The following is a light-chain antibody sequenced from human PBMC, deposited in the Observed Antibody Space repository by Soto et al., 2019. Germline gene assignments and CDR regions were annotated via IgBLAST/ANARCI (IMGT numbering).Light chain of an antibody. CDR2: GNS. CDR3: QSYDSSLSCWV. J-gene: IGLJ3*02. Sequence: QSVLTQPPSVSGAPGQGVTISCTGSSSNIGAGYDVHWYQQLPGTAPKLLIYGNSNRPSGVPDRFSGSKSGTSASMAITGLQADEEADYYCQSYDSSLSCWVFGGGTKLTVL. CDR1: SSNIGAGYD. V-gene: IGLV1-40*01.